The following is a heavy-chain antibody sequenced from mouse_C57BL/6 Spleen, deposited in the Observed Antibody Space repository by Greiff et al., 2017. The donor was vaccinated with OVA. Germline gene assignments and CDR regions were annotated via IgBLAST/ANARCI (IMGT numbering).Heavy chain of an antibody. Sequence: VQLQQPGAELVMPGASVKLSCKASGYTFTSYWMHWVKQRPGQGLEWIGEIDPSDSYTNYNQKFKGKSTLTVDKSSSTAYMQLSSLTSEDSAVYYCAKSSGHYAMDYWGQGTSVTVSS. D-gene: IGHD3-2*02. V-gene: IGHV1-69*01. CDR2: IDPSDSYT. CDR1: GYTFTSYW. CDR3: AKSSGHYAMDY. J-gene: IGHJ4*01.